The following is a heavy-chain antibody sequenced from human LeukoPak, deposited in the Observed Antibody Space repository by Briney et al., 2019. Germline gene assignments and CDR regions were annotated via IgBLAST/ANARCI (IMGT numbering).Heavy chain of an antibody. CDR1: GFTFSTYS. D-gene: IGHD5-24*01. CDR3: ARERWVEAGDNAFDI. J-gene: IGHJ3*02. CDR2: ISSSSFI. V-gene: IGHV3-21*01. Sequence: GGSLRLPCAASGFTFSTYSMNWVRQAPGKGLEWVSSISSSSFIYYTGSVKGRFTISRDNAKNSLYLQMNGLRAEDTAVYYCARERWVEAGDNAFDIWGQGTMVTASS.